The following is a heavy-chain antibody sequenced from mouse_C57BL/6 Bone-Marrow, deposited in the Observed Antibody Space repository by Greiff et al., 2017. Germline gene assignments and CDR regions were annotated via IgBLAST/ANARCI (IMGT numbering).Heavy chain of an antibody. D-gene: IGHD1-1*01. J-gene: IGHJ2*01. CDR3: AREVPYYYGSSYPDY. CDR1: GYSITSGYY. V-gene: IGHV3-6*01. Sequence: EVKLQESGPGLVKPSQSLSLTCSVTGYSITSGYYWNWIRQFPGNKLEWMGYISYDGSNNYNPSLKNRISITRYTSKNQFFLKLNSVTTEDTATYYCAREVPYYYGSSYPDYWGQGTTLTGTS. CDR2: ISYDGSN.